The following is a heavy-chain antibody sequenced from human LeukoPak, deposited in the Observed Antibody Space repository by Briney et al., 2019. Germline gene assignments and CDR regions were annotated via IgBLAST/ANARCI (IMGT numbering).Heavy chain of an antibody. D-gene: IGHD6-13*01. J-gene: IGHJ5*02. CDR3: AKDGSGYSSSSGFDP. CDR2: ISYDGSNK. CDR1: GFTFSSYG. Sequence: GGSLRLSCAASGFTFSSYGMHWVRQAPGKGLEWVAVISYDGSNKYYADSVKGRFTISRDNSKNTLYLQMNSLRAEDTAVYYCAKDGSGYSSSSGFDPWGQGTLVTVSS. V-gene: IGHV3-30*18.